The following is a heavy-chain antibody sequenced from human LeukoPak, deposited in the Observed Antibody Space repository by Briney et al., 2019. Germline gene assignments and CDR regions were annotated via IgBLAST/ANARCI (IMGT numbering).Heavy chain of an antibody. Sequence: PGGSLRLSCAASGFTFSNAWMNWVRQAPGKGLEGVGRIKTKGDGGTADCAAPMKGRCTISRDHSKKTLYLQMDSLKTEDTAVYYCTTRVVTTNDYWGQGTLVTVSS. CDR2: IKTKGDGGTA. CDR1: GFTFSNAW. V-gene: IGHV3-15*01. J-gene: IGHJ4*02. D-gene: IGHD2-21*02. CDR3: TTRVVTTNDY.